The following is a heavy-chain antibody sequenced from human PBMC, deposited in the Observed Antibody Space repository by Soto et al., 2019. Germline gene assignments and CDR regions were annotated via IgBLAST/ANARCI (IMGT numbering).Heavy chain of an antibody. J-gene: IGHJ4*02. CDR2: IYYSGST. D-gene: IGHD6-13*01. V-gene: IGHV4-39*02. CDR3: ARPGGSGWFYFDS. CDR1: GESISGTFYY. Sequence: SETLSLTCIVSGESISGTFYYWGWIRQPPGKGLEWIGSIYYSGSTYYNPSLKSRVTISVDTSKNHFSLKLTSVTAADTAVYYCARPGGSGWFYFDSWGQGSQVTVS.